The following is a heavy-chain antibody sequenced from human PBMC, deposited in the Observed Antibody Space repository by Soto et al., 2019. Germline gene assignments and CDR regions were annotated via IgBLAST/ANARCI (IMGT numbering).Heavy chain of an antibody. CDR3: ARGLITFGGVPGRGITYFDY. Sequence: QVQLVESGGGLVKPGGSLRLSCAASGFTFSDYYMSWIRQAPGKGLEWVSYISSSGSTIYYADSVKGRFNISRDNAKNSLYLQMNSLRAEDTAVYYCARGLITFGGVPGRGITYFDYWGQGTLVTVSS. CDR1: GFTFSDYY. CDR2: ISSSGSTI. D-gene: IGHD3-16*01. J-gene: IGHJ4*02. V-gene: IGHV3-11*01.